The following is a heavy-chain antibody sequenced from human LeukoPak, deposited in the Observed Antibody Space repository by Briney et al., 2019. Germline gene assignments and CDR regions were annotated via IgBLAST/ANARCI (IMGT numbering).Heavy chain of an antibody. V-gene: IGHV3-53*01. D-gene: IGHD3-22*01. J-gene: IGHJ4*02. CDR3: AKVDFYDTSGYYGPTFLDY. CDR1: GFTVSSNS. CDR2: IYSGGNT. Sequence: GGSLRLSCTVSGFTVSSNSMSWVRQAPGKGLEWVSFIYSGGNTHYSDSVKGRFTISRDNSKNTPYLQMNSLRADDTAVYYCAKVDFYDTSGYYGPTFLDYWGQGTLVTVSS.